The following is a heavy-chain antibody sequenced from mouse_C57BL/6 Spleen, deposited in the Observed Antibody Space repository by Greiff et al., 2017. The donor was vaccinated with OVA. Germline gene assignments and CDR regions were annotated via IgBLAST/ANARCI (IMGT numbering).Heavy chain of an antibody. D-gene: IGHD1-1*01. CDR1: GFNIKDDY. J-gene: IGHJ2*01. Sequence: EVQRVESGAELVRPGASVKLSCTASGFNIKDDYMHWVKQRPEQGLEWIGWIDPENGDTEYASKFQGKATITADTSSNTAYLQLSSLTSEDTAVYYCTSITTVKDYWGQGTTLTVSS. CDR3: TSITTVKDY. CDR2: IDPENGDT. V-gene: IGHV14-4*01.